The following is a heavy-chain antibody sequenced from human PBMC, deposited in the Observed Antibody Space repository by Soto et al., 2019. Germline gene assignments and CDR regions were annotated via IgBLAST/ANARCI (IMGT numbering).Heavy chain of an antibody. CDR2: INHSGST. V-gene: IGHV4-34*01. CDR3: ARGRRFDY. Sequence: SETLSLTCAVYGGSFSGYYWSWIRQPPGKGLEWIGEINHSGSTNYNPSLKSRVTISVDTSKNQFSLKLSSVTAADTAVYYCARGRRFDYWGQGTLVTVSS. CDR1: GGSFSGYY. J-gene: IGHJ4*02.